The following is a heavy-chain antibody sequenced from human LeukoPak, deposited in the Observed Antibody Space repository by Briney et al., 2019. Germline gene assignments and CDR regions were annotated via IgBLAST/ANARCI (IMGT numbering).Heavy chain of an antibody. CDR2: ISWNSGSI. CDR1: GFIFDDYA. CDR3: EKDRDYGSRGAFVDY. J-gene: IGHJ4*02. Sequence: PGRSLRLSCAVSGFIFDDYAMHWVRQAPGKGLEWVSGISWNSGSIGYADSVKGRFTISRDNAKNSLYLQMNSLRAEDTALYYCEKDRDYGSRGAFVDYWAREPLAPVS. V-gene: IGHV3-9*01. D-gene: IGHD6-13*01.